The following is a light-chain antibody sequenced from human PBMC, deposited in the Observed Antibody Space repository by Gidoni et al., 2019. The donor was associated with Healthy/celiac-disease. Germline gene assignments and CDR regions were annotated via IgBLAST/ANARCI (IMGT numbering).Light chain of an antibody. V-gene: IGKV2-28*01. CDR2: LGS. CDR3: MQALQTPYT. CDR1: PSLLHSNGYNY. J-gene: IGKJ2*01. Sequence: DIVMTQSPLSLPVTPGEPASISCRSSPSLLHSNGYNYLDWYLQKPGQSPQLLIYLGSNRASGVPDRFSGSGSGTDFTQKISRVEAEDVGVYYCMQALQTPYTFGQGTKLEIK.